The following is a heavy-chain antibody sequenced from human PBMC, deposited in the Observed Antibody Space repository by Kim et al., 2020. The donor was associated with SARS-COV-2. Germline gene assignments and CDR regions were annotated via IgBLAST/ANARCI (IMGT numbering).Heavy chain of an antibody. Sequence: GGSLRLSCAASGFTVSSNYMSWVRQAPGKGLEWVSVIYSGGSTYYADSVKGRFTISRDNSKNTLYLQMNSLRAEDTAVYYCAGDYRYDAFDIWGQGTMVTVSS. CDR3: AGDYRYDAFDI. CDR1: GFTVSSNY. D-gene: IGHD4-17*01. J-gene: IGHJ3*02. CDR2: IYSGGST. V-gene: IGHV3-53*01.